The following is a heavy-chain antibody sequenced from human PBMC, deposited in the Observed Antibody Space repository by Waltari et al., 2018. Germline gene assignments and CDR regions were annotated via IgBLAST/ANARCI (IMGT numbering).Heavy chain of an antibody. CDR1: GGSFSGYY. CDR3: ARGDFWYSSSWSSPLDY. CDR2: INHRGST. V-gene: IGHV4-34*01. D-gene: IGHD6-13*01. Sequence: QVQLQQWGAGLLKPSETLSLTCAVYGGSFSGYYWSLIRQPPWKGREWIWEINHRGSTNYNPSLKSRVTISVDTSKNQFSLKLSSVTAADTAVYYCARGDFWYSSSWSSPLDYWGQGTLVTVSS. J-gene: IGHJ4*02.